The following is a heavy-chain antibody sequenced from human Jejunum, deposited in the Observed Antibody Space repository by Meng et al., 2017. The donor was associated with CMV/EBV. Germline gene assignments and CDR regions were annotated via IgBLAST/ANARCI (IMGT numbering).Heavy chain of an antibody. CDR3: AREGAVAGLDLDY. V-gene: IGHV1-3*01. CDR2: INADTGNT. CDR1: GYTFINFV. Sequence: QVQLVQSGAEVKKPGASVRVSCQASGYTFINFVMHWVRQAHGQRLEWMGWINADTGNTRYSQNFQGRLTFTRDTSASTTHMELSSLRSEDTAVYYCAREGAVAGLDLDYWGQGTLVTVSS. D-gene: IGHD6-19*01. J-gene: IGHJ4*02.